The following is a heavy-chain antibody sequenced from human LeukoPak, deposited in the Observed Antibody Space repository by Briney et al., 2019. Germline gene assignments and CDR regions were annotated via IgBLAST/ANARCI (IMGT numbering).Heavy chain of an antibody. V-gene: IGHV1-2*02. Sequence: ASVKVSCKASGYTFTGYYTHWVRQAPGQGLEWMGWINPNSGGTNYAQKFQGRVTMTRDTSISTAYMELSRLRSDDTAVYYCAREPIYDFWSGYYVQHFDYWGQGTLVTVSS. J-gene: IGHJ4*02. CDR2: INPNSGGT. CDR1: GYTFTGYY. CDR3: AREPIYDFWSGYYVQHFDY. D-gene: IGHD3-3*01.